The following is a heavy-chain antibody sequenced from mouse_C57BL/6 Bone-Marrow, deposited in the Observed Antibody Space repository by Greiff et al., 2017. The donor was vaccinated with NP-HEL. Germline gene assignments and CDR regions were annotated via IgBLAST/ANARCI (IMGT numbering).Heavy chain of an antibody. Sequence: VQLQQSGTVLARPGASVKMSCKTSGYTFTSYWMHWVKQRPGQGLEWIGAIYPGNSDTSYNQKFKGKAKLTAVTSASTAYMEFSSLTNEDSAVYYCTRSITTVVAGDWYFDVWGTGTTVTVSS. D-gene: IGHD1-1*01. CDR1: GYTFTSYW. V-gene: IGHV1-5*01. CDR3: TRSITTVVAGDWYFDV. CDR2: IYPGNSDT. J-gene: IGHJ1*03.